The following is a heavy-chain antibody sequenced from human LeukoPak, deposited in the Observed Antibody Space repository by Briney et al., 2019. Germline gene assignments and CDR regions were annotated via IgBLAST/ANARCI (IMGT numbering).Heavy chain of an antibody. CDR3: ARGWVAGQHFDY. CDR2: ISRSGTII. V-gene: IGHV3-48*03. D-gene: IGHD6-19*01. CDR1: GFTFSSYE. J-gene: IGHJ4*02. Sequence: GGSLRLSCAASGFTFSSYEMNWVRQAPGKGLEWVSYISRSGTIIYYADSVKGRFTISRDNAKNSLYLQMNSLRAEDTAAYYCARGWVAGQHFDYWGQGTLVTVSS.